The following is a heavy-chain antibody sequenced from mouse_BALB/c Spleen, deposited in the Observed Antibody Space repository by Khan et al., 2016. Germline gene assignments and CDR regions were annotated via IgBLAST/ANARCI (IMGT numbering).Heavy chain of an antibody. CDR2: IDPANGNT. Sequence: VQLQQSGAELVKPGASVKLSCTASGFNIKDTYMHWVKQRPEQGLEWIGRIDPANGNTKYDPKFQGKATITADTSSNTAYLQLSSLTSEDTAFYYSARSPYDYDVGFAYWGQGTLVTVSA. D-gene: IGHD2-4*01. J-gene: IGHJ3*01. CDR3: ARSPYDYDVGFAY. CDR1: GFNIKDTY. V-gene: IGHV14-3*02.